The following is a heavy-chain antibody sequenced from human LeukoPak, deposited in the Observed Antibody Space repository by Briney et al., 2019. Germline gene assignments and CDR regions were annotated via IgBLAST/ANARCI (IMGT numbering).Heavy chain of an antibody. CDR1: GGSISSISSNNYH. V-gene: IGHV4-39*01. Sequence: SETLSLTCIVSGGSISSISSNNYHWGWIRQPPGKGLEWIGSIYYSGSTYYNPSLKSRVTISVDTSKNQFSLKLSSVTAADTAVYYCARRVTRGHYDFWSGYTTGWFDPWGQGTLVTVSS. J-gene: IGHJ5*02. CDR3: ARRVTRGHYDFWSGYTTGWFDP. CDR2: IYYSGST. D-gene: IGHD3-3*01.